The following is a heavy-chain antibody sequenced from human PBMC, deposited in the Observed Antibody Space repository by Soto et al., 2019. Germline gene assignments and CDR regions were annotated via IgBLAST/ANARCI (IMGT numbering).Heavy chain of an antibody. CDR3: ANLLDYYYMDV. CDR2: IYYSGST. Sequence: SETLSLTCTVSGGSISSSSYYWGWIRQPPGKGLEWIGSIYYSGSTYYNPSLKSRVTISVDTSKNQFSLKLSSETAADTAVYYCANLLDYYYMDVWGKGTTVTVSS. J-gene: IGHJ6*03. V-gene: IGHV4-39*01. CDR1: GGSISSSSYY. D-gene: IGHD1-26*01.